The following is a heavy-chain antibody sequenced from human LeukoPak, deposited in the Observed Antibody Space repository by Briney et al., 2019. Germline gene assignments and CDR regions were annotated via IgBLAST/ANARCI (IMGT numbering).Heavy chain of an antibody. J-gene: IGHJ5*02. CDR3: ARDSSPADPEDWFDP. D-gene: IGHD2-2*01. Sequence: PSETLSLTCTVSGGSISSSNYNWAWIRQPPGKGLEWIGSVYYSGTTYYNPSLNSRVTISVATSNNQFSLRLTSVTAADTAVYYCARDSSPADPEDWFDPWGQGTLVTVSS. CDR1: GGSISSSNYN. V-gene: IGHV4-39*07. CDR2: VYYSGTT.